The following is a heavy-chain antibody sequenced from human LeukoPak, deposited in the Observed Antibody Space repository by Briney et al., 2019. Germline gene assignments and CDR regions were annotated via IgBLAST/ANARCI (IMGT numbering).Heavy chain of an antibody. D-gene: IGHD6-19*01. Sequence: ASVKVSCKASGYTFISYDINWVRQFTGQGLEWMGWMNPNSGNTGYAQKFQGRVTITRNTSISTAFMELSSLRSEDTAVYYCARRAVGNSYYYSMDVWGKGTTVTVSS. CDR3: ARRAVGNSYYYSMDV. CDR2: MNPNSGNT. J-gene: IGHJ6*03. V-gene: IGHV1-8*03. CDR1: GYTFISYD.